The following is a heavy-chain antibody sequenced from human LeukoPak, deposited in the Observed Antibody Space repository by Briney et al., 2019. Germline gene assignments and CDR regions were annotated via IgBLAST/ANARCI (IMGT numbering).Heavy chain of an antibody. V-gene: IGHV4-34*12. Sequence: SETLSLTCAVYGGSFSDFYCTWIRQPPGKGLEWIGEIIHSGNTKYNPSLKSRVTILLDTSNNQFSLKVRSVTAADTAVYYCATTRGVITLDGYHYYIDVWGKGTTVTVSS. CDR3: ATTRGVITLDGYHYYIDV. CDR1: GGSFSDFY. D-gene: IGHD3-10*01. J-gene: IGHJ6*03. CDR2: IIHSGNT.